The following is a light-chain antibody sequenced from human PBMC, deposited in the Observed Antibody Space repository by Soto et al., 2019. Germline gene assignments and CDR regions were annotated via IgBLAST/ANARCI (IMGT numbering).Light chain of an antibody. CDR2: DNT. Sequence: QSVLTQPPSVSAAPGQKVTISCSGSTSNIGNNYVSWYQQLPGTAPKLLIYDNTERPSGIPDRFSGSKSGASATLGITGLQTGDEADYYCCSYANGNTLLFGGGTQLTVL. CDR3: CSYANGNTLL. CDR1: TSNIGNNY. V-gene: IGLV1-51*01. J-gene: IGLJ2*01.